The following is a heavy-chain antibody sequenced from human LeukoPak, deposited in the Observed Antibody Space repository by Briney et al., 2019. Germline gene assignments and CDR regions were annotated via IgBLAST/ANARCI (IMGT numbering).Heavy chain of an antibody. V-gene: IGHV3-30*03. CDR3: ERLAGSYFPAAFDY. J-gene: IGHJ4*02. CDR1: GFTFSTYG. Sequence: GGSLRLSCAASGFTFSTYGMHWVRQAPGKGLEWVAVVSYNGKDKYYADSVKGRFTISRDNSKNTLYLQMDSLRAEDTAVYYCERLAGSYFPAAFDYWGQGTLVTVSS. CDR2: VSYNGKDK. D-gene: IGHD3-10*01.